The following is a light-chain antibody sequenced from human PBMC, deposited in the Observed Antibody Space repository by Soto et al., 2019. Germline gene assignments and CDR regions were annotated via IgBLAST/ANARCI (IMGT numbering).Light chain of an antibody. CDR2: DAS. CDR3: HQRSNWPRT. CDR1: QSVSSN. Sequence: ENVLTQSPATLSLSPGERATLSCRASQSVSSNLAWYQQKPGQAPRLLIYDASNRATGIPARFSGSGSGTDFTLTISSLQPEDFAVYYCHQRSNWPRTFGGGTKVEIK. V-gene: IGKV3-11*01. J-gene: IGKJ4*01.